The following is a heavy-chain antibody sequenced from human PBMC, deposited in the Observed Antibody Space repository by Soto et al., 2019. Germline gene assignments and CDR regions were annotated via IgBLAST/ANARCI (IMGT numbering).Heavy chain of an antibody. D-gene: IGHD3-22*01. Sequence: GGSLRLSCAASGFTFSSYGMHWVRQAPGKGLEWVAVISYDGSNKYYADSVKGRFTISRDNSKNTLYLQMNSLRAEDTAVYYCAKLKRDSSGYYPLDYWGQGTLVTVSS. CDR2: ISYDGSNK. CDR1: GFTFSSYG. J-gene: IGHJ4*02. V-gene: IGHV3-30*18. CDR3: AKLKRDSSGYYPLDY.